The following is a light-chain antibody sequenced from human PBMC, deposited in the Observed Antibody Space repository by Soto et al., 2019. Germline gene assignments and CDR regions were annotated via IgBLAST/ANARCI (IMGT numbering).Light chain of an antibody. J-gene: IGKJ1*01. Sequence: DIVMTQSPLSLPVTTGDPASMSGTSTQSLLHSNGYNYLDWYLQKPGQSPQLLIYLGSNRASGVPDRFSGSGSGTDFTLKISRVEAEDVGVYYCMQPLQSWTFGQGTKVDIK. V-gene: IGKV2-28*01. CDR3: MQPLQSWT. CDR1: QSLLHSNGYNY. CDR2: LGS.